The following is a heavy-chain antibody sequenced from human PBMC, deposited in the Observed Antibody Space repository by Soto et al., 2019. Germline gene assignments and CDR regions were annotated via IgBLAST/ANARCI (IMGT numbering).Heavy chain of an antibody. J-gene: IGHJ4*02. CDR1: GGSFSGYY. V-gene: IGHV4-34*01. CDR2: INHSGST. Sequence: SETLSLTCAVYGGSFSGYYWSWIRQPPGKGLEWIGEINHSGSTNYNPSLKSRVTMSVDTSKNQFSLRLSSVTAADTAVYYCAREEYCSGGSCHTFYFDYWGQGALVTVSS. D-gene: IGHD2-15*01. CDR3: AREEYCSGGSCHTFYFDY.